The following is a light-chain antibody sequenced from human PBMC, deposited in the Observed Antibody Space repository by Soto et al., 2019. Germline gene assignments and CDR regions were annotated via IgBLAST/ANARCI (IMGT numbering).Light chain of an antibody. CDR2: GNS. CDR3: QSYDSSLSGVV. CDR1: SSNIGAGYD. Sequence: QPVLTRPPSVSGAPGQRVTISCTGSSSNIGAGYDVHWYQQLPGTAPKLLIYGNSNRPSGVPDRFSGSKSGTSASLAITGLKAEDEADYYCQSYDSSLSGVVFGGGTKLTVL. J-gene: IGLJ2*01. V-gene: IGLV1-40*01.